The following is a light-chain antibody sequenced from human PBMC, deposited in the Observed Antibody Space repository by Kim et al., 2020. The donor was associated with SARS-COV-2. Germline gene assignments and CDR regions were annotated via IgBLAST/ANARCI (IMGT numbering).Light chain of an antibody. J-gene: IGKJ5*01. Sequence: VSPGERAPLSCRASQSVSTNLAWYQHKPGQAPRLLIFGASTRATGVPARFSGSGSGTEFTLIISSLQSEDFAVYYCQQYDIWPPITFGQGTRLEIK. CDR2: GAS. CDR3: QQYDIWPPIT. V-gene: IGKV3-15*01. CDR1: QSVSTN.